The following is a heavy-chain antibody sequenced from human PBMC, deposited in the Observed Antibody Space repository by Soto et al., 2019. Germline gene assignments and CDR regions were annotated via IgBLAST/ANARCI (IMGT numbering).Heavy chain of an antibody. CDR2: ISISSSDR. CDR3: VRGMNPLF. J-gene: IGHJ4*01. Sequence: GGSLRLSCAASGFTLRTYTMNWVRQAPGKGLEWVSSISISSSDRYYADSVRGRFTISRDNAKNALYLQMNSLGADDTAVYFCVRGMNPLFGGQGTLVTVSS. V-gene: IGHV3-21*06. CDR1: GFTLRTYT.